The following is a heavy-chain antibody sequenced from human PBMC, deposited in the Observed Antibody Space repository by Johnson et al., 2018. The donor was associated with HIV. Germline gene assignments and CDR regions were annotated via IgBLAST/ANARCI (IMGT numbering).Heavy chain of an antibody. Sequence: QVQLVESGGGVVQPGRSLRLSCAASGFTFSSYAMHWVRQAPGKGLEWVAVISYDGSNKYYADSVRGRFTISRDHSKNTLYLQMSSLRPEDAAVYYCAKGWDPMTTVNTFAFDIWGQRTMVTVSS. CDR2: ISYDGSNK. CDR3: AKGWDPMTTVNTFAFDI. J-gene: IGHJ3*02. V-gene: IGHV3-30-3*01. D-gene: IGHD4-11*01. CDR1: GFTFSSYA.